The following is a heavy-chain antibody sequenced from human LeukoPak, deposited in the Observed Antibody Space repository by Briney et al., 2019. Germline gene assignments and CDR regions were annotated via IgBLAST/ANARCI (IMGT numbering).Heavy chain of an antibody. D-gene: IGHD3-22*01. Sequence: EASVKVSCKASGGTFSSYAISWVRQAPGQGLEWMGRIIPIFGTANYAQKFQGRVTITTDESTSTIYMELSSLTSDDTAVYFCARGGYYDSSGPWGQGTLVTVSS. CDR1: GGTFSSYA. CDR2: IIPIFGTA. CDR3: ARGGYYDSSGP. V-gene: IGHV1-69*05. J-gene: IGHJ4*02.